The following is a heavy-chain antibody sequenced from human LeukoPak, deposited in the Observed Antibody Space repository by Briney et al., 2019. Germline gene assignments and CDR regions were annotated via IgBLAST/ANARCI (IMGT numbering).Heavy chain of an antibody. D-gene: IGHD5-24*01. CDR2: ISAYNGNT. CDR3: ARDNSVRDEAWWFNP. Sequence: GASVKVSCKASGYTFTSYGISWVRQAPGQGLEWMGWISAYNGNTNYAQKLQGRVTMTTDTSTSTDYLELSSLRSEGTAVYYCARDNSVRDEAWWFNPWGQGTLVTVSS. J-gene: IGHJ5*02. V-gene: IGHV1-18*01. CDR1: GYTFTSYG.